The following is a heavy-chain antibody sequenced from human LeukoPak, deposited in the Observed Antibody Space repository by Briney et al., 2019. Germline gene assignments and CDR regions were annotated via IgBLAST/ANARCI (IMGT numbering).Heavy chain of an antibody. V-gene: IGHV1-2*02. CDR2: INPNSGDT. CDR1: GYTFTGYY. D-gene: IGHD5-12*01. J-gene: IGHJ4*02. CDR3: ARAVAIDY. Sequence: ASVKVSCKTSGYTFTGYYMHWVRQAPGQGLEWMGWINPNSGDTKYAQKFQGRVTMTRDTSISTAYMELSSLRSDDTAVYYCARAVAIDYWGQGTRVTVSS.